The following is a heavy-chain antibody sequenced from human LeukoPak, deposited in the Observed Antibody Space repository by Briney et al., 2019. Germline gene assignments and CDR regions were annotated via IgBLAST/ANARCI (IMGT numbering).Heavy chain of an antibody. CDR1: GFTFSRYA. CDR2: ISGSSDTI. D-gene: IGHD5-24*01. V-gene: IGHV3-48*04. Sequence: AGGSLRLSCAASGFTFSRYAMNWVRQAPGKGLEWLSYISGSSDTIYYAESVKDRFIISRDNAKSSLYLQMNSLRVDDTAVYYCARDWGDGYNYGVGAFDIWGQGTMVTVSS. J-gene: IGHJ3*02. CDR3: ARDWGDGYNYGVGAFDI.